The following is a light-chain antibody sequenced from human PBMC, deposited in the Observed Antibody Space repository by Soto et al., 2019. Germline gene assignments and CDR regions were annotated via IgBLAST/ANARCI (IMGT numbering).Light chain of an antibody. CDR1: QSVGNN. Sequence: EIVVTQSPATLSVSPGERATLSCRASQSVGNNFAWYQQKPGQAPRLLIFATSTRSTGVPARFSGSGSGTEFTLNISSLQSEDFAVYYCQQYGDWPISFGGGAKVEIE. CDR3: QQYGDWPIS. CDR2: ATS. J-gene: IGKJ4*01. V-gene: IGKV3-15*01.